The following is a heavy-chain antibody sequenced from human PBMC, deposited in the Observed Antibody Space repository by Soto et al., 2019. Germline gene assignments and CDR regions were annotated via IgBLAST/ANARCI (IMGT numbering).Heavy chain of an antibody. CDR3: AKDRRGLLWFGIDY. CDR2: ISWNSGSI. J-gene: IGHJ4*02. CDR1: GFTFDDYA. Sequence: EVQLVESGGGLVQPSRSLRLSCAASGFTFDDYAMHWVRQAPGKGLEWVSGISWNSGSIGYADSVKGRFTISRDNAKNSLYLQMNSLRAEDTALYYCAKDRRGLLWFGIDYWGQGTLVTVSS. V-gene: IGHV3-9*01. D-gene: IGHD3-10*01.